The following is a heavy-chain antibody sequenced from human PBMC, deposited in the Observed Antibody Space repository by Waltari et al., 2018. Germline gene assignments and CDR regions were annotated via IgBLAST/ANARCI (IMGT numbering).Heavy chain of an antibody. J-gene: IGHJ3*02. D-gene: IGHD3-10*02. Sequence: EVQLVESGGDLVQPGRSLRLSCAASGFTFGDYAVHWVRQAPGKGLEWVSGITWNSDNVDYADSVKGRFTVGRDNAKNSLYLRMNSLRTEDMALYYCAKGWSGTALGDAIDIWGQGTMVTVSS. CDR1: GFTFGDYA. CDR3: AKGWSGTALGDAIDI. CDR2: ITWNSDNV. V-gene: IGHV3-9*03.